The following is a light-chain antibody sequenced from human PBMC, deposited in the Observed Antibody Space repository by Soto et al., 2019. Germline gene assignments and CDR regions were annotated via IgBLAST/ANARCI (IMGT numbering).Light chain of an antibody. V-gene: IGKV1-39*01. Sequence: DIQMTQSPSSLSASVGARVTITCRASQSISGYLNWYQQKPGKGPKLLIYAAFTLHSGVPARFSGSGSGTDCTLTISSLQPEDFATYYCQQVNSYPQTFGQGTRLEIK. CDR3: QQVNSYPQT. CDR1: QSISGY. CDR2: AAF. J-gene: IGKJ5*01.